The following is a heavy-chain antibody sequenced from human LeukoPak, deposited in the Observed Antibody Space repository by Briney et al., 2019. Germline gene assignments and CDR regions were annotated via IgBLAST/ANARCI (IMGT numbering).Heavy chain of an antibody. D-gene: IGHD2-15*01. V-gene: IGHV3-30-3*01. Sequence: GGSLRLSCAASGFTFSNYAMHWARQAPGKGLEWVAVISYDGSNEFYADSVTGRFTISRDNSKNTLYLQMNSLRTEDTAVYYCARGTTAQVVVVAATFPLDYWGQGTLVTVSS. CDR1: GFTFSNYA. J-gene: IGHJ4*02. CDR3: ARGTTAQVVVVAATFPLDY. CDR2: ISYDGSNE.